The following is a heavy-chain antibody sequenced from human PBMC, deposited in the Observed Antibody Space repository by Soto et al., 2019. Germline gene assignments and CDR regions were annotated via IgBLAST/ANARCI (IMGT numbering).Heavy chain of an antibody. J-gene: IGHJ2*01. CDR2: IYYSGTT. CDR1: GGSISSGGYY. V-gene: IGHV4-31*03. CDR3: ARGPDSSHWYFDL. Sequence: QVQLQESGPGLVKPSQTLSLTCTVSGGSISSGGYYWSWIRQHPGKGLEWIGYIYYSGTTYYNPSLKSRVTISVDTSKKQFSLKLSSVTAADTAVYYCARGPDSSHWYFDLWGRGTLVTVSS. D-gene: IGHD3-3*01.